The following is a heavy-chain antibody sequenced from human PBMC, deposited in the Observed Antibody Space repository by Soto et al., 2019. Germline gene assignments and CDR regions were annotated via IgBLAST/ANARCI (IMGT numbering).Heavy chain of an antibody. CDR3: ARSPAYGDYANLDT. CDR1: GDSVSKYY. Sequence: LTCTVSGDSVSKYYWNWIRQPAGKGLEWIGRIYTTRSPNYNPSLKSRVTMSVDTSKNQFSLKLNLSSVTAADTAVYYCARSPAYGDYANLDTWGQGTLVTVSS. V-gene: IGHV4-4*07. J-gene: IGHJ5*02. D-gene: IGHD4-17*01. CDR2: IYTTRSP.